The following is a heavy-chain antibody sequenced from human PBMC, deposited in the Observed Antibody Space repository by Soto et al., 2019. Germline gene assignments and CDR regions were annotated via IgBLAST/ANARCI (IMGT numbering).Heavy chain of an antibody. CDR1: GFTFSSYA. V-gene: IGHV3-30-3*01. D-gene: IGHD2-15*01. CDR3: ARGILGYCTGGICYHNWFDP. CDR2: ISYDGSNK. Sequence: HPGGSLRLSCAASGFTFSSYAMHWVRQAPGKGLEWVAVISYDGSNKYYAGSVKGRFTISRDNSKNTLYLQMNSLRAEDTAVYYCARGILGYCTGGICYHNWFDPWGQGTLVTVSS. J-gene: IGHJ5*02.